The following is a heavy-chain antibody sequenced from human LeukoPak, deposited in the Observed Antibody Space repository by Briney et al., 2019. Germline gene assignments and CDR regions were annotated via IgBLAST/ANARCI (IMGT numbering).Heavy chain of an antibody. D-gene: IGHD3-22*01. CDR3: AKDAEAGYYDSSGYYSFDY. CDR2: ISGSGGST. CDR1: GFTFSSYA. J-gene: IGHJ4*02. Sequence: PGGSLRLSCAASGFTFSSYAMSWVRQAPGKGLEWVSAISGSGGSTYYADSVKGRFTISRDNSKNTLYLQMNSLRAEDTAVYYCAKDAEAGYYDSSGYYSFDYWGQGTLVTVSS. V-gene: IGHV3-23*01.